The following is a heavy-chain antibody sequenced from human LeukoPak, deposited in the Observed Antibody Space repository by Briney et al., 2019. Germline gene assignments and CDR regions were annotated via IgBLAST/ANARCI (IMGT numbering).Heavy chain of an antibody. CDR1: GFTFSSYW. V-gene: IGHV3-7*03. CDR2: IKQDGSEK. D-gene: IGHD1-26*01. J-gene: IGHJ4*02. CDR3: AKGRGSANSGSNY. Sequence: GGSLRLSWAASGFTFSSYWMSWVRQAPGKGLEWVANIKQDGSEKYYVDSVKGRFTISRDNSKNTLYLQLQSLRAEDTAVYFCAKGRGSANSGSNYWGQGTLVTVSS.